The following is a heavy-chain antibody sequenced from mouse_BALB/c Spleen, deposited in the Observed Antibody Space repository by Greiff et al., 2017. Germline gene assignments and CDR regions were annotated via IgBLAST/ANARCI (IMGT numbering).Heavy chain of an antibody. D-gene: IGHD1-1*01. CDR1: GYSITSDYA. V-gene: IGHV3-2*02. J-gene: IGHJ2*01. CDR3: ARGHYGSSPYYFDY. CDR2: ISYSGST. Sequence: EVQLQHSGPGLVKPSQSLSLTCTVTGYSITSDYAWNWIRQFPGNKLEWMGYISYSGSTSYNPSLKSRISITRDTSKNQFFLQLNSVTTEDTATYYCARGHYGSSPYYFDYWGQGTTLTVSS.